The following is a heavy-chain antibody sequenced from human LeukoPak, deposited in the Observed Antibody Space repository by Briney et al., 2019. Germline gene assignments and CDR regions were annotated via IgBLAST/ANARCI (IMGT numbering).Heavy chain of an antibody. CDR2: IYSGGNT. CDR3: ARGDGYNSYYFDY. J-gene: IGHJ4*02. CDR1: GFTVSSNY. D-gene: IGHD5-24*01. V-gene: IGHV3-53*01. Sequence: PGGSLRLSCAASGFTVSSNYMSWVRQAPGKGLEWVSVIYSGGNTYYADSVKGRFTISRDNSKNTLYLQMNSLGAEDTAVYYCARGDGYNSYYFDYWGQGTLVTVSS.